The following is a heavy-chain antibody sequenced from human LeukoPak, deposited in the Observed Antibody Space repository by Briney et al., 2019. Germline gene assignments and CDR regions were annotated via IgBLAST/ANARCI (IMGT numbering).Heavy chain of an antibody. CDR1: GYSISSGYY. CDR2: IYHSGNT. CDR3: ARVIGGYCSSTSCYALDV. J-gene: IGHJ6*04. Sequence: SETLSLTCAVSGYSISSGYYWGCIRQPPGKGLEWIGSIYHSGNTYYHPSLKSRVTISVDTSKNQFSLRLSSVTAADTAVYYCARVIGGYCSSTSCYALDVWGKGTTVTVSS. D-gene: IGHD2-2*01. V-gene: IGHV4-38-2*01.